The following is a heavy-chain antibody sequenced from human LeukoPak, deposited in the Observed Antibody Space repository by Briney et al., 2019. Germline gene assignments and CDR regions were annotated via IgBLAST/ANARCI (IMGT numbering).Heavy chain of an antibody. V-gene: IGHV4-39*01. Sequence: SGTLSLTCTVSGGSISSSNYYWGWIRQPPGKGLEWIGSIYYSGSTFYNPSLKSRVTISVDTSKNQFSLKLSSVTAADTAVYYCARSHSRGFYYMDVWGKGTTVTVSS. D-gene: IGHD3-22*01. J-gene: IGHJ6*03. CDR3: ARSHSRGFYYMDV. CDR2: IYYSGST. CDR1: GGSISSSNYY.